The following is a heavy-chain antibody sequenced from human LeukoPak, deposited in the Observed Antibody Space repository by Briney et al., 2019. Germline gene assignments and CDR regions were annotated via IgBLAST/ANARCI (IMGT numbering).Heavy chain of an antibody. CDR3: ARHQFGGNFDC. CDR2: VYDSGGT. CDR1: GFTVTSAH. D-gene: IGHD3-10*01. V-gene: IGHV3-53*01. Sequence: GGSLRLSCEASGFTVTSAHMSWVRQAPGKGLEWVSVVYDSGGTYYADSAKGRFTISRDDHKDALYLQMHGLRGDDTAIYYCARHQFGGNFDCWGLGTLVTVSS. J-gene: IGHJ4*02.